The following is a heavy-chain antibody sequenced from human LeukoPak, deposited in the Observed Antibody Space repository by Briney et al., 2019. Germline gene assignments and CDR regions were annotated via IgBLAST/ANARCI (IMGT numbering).Heavy chain of an antibody. J-gene: IGHJ6*02. V-gene: IGHV4-39*01. CDR3: ARRGYYGSGSYYSGGMDV. CDR2: IYYSGST. Sequence: SETLSLTCTVSGGSISSSSYYWGWNRQPPGKGLEWIGSIYYSGSTYYNPSLKSRVTISVDTSKNQFSLKLSSVTAADTAVYYCARRGYYGSGSYYSGGMDVWGQGTTVTVSS. CDR1: GGSISSSSYY. D-gene: IGHD3-10*01.